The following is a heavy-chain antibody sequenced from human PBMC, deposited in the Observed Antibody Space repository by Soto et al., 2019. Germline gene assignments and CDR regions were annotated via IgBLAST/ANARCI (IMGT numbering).Heavy chain of an antibody. CDR3: ARVGSKHLRWFDT. Sequence: ASVKVSCKASGYTFRSYGIQWVRQAPGQSLEWMGWINADNGDTKYSQNFQDRVTITRDTSANKAYMELSSMTTEDTAVYYCARVGSKHLRWFDTWGQGSPVTVSS. CDR2: INADNGDT. V-gene: IGHV1-3*01. J-gene: IGHJ5*02. CDR1: GYTFRSYG. D-gene: IGHD3-10*01.